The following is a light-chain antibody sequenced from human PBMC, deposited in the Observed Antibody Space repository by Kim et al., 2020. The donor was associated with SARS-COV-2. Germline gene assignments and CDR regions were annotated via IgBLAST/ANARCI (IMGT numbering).Light chain of an antibody. J-gene: IGLJ1*01. CDR2: EVS. CDR3: SSFAGSSVFYV. CDR1: SSDVVGYNY. Sequence: QSVTISCTGTSSDVVGYNYVSWYQQHPGKAPKLMIYEVSKRPPGVPDRFSGSKSGNTASLTVSGLQADDEADYYCSSFAGSSVFYVFGTGTKVTVL. V-gene: IGLV2-8*01.